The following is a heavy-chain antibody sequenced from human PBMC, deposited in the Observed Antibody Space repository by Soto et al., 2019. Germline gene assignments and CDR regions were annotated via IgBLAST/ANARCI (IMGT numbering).Heavy chain of an antibody. J-gene: IGHJ6*02. Sequence: SETLSLTCAVSGGSISSGGYSWSWIRQPPGKGLEWIGYIYHSGSTYYNPSLKSRVTISVDTSKNQFSLKLSSVTAADTAVYYCARDRGYSYGYYYYGMDVWGQGTTVTVSS. CDR3: ARDRGYSYGYYYYGMDV. CDR1: GGSISSGGYS. D-gene: IGHD5-18*01. CDR2: IYHSGST. V-gene: IGHV4-30-2*05.